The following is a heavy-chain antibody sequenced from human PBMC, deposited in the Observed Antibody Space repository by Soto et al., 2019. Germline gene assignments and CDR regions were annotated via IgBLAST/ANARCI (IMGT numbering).Heavy chain of an antibody. CDR1: GFTFSLSA. CDR2: LSGGGSTT. D-gene: IGHD3-9*01. Sequence: EVQLLESGGGFVQPGESLRLSCAASGFTFSLSAMSWVRQAPGRGLDWVSSLSGGGSTTDYADSVKGRFTISRDNSKNTVHLQMNSLRAEGTAVYYCAKGPEYDILTGCDYWGQGAPVTVSS. CDR3: AKGPEYDILTGCDY. V-gene: IGHV3-23*01. J-gene: IGHJ4*02.